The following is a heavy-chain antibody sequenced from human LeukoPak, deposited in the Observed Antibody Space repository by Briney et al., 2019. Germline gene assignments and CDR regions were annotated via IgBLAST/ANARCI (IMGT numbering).Heavy chain of an antibody. J-gene: IGHJ4*02. V-gene: IGHV3-21*01. Sequence: GGSLRLSCAASGFTFSNYNMTWVRQGPGKGLEWVSSISSTSNYIYYADSVKGRFTISRDNAKNSLYLQMNSLRAEDTAVYYCARVWFGELLRSPVDYWGQGTLVTVSS. CDR1: GFTFSNYN. D-gene: IGHD3-10*01. CDR3: ARVWFGELLRSPVDY. CDR2: ISSTSNYI.